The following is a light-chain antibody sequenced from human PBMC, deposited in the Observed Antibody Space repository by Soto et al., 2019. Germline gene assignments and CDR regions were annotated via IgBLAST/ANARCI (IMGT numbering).Light chain of an antibody. J-gene: IGKJ2*01. CDR2: GAS. CDR1: QSVSSSY. Sequence: EIVLTKSPGTMSLSPGERATLSCRASQSVSSSYLAWYQQKPGQAPRLLIYGASSRATGIPDRFSGSGSGTDFTLTISRLEPEDFSVFYCQQYGGSALYTFGQGTKLEIK. CDR3: QQYGGSALYT. V-gene: IGKV3-20*01.